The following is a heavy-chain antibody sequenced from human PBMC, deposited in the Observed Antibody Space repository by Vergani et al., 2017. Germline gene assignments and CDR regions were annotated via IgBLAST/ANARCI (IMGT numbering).Heavy chain of an antibody. J-gene: IGHJ6*02. CDR3: GRGRGDYVWRSYHHYGMDV. CDR1: GYTFTSYD. CDR2: MNPNSGNT. V-gene: IGHV1-8*01. D-gene: IGHD3-16*02. Sequence: QVQLVQSGAEVKKPGASVKVSCKASGYTFTSYDINWVRQATGQGLEWMGWMNPNSGNTGYAQKFQGRVTMTKNTSISTAYMELSSLRSEDTAEYSCGRGRGDYVWRSYHHYGMDVWGQGTTVTVSS.